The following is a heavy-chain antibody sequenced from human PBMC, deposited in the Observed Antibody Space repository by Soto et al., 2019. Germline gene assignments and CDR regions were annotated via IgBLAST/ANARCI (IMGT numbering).Heavy chain of an antibody. Sequence: SETLSLTCTVSGGSISSSSYYWGWIRQPPGKGLEWIGSIYYSGSSYYNSSLKSRVTISVDTSKNQFSLKLSSVTAADTAVYYCASQLWFGDKIGVDPWGQGTLVTVSS. V-gene: IGHV4-39*01. CDR2: IYYSGSS. CDR3: ASQLWFGDKIGVDP. CDR1: GGSISSSSYY. D-gene: IGHD3-10*01. J-gene: IGHJ5*02.